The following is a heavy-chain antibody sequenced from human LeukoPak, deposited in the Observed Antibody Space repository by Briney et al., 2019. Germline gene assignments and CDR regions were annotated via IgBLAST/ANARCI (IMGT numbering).Heavy chain of an antibody. V-gene: IGHV4-59*01. Sequence: SETLSLTCTVSGGSISSYYWSWIRQPPGKGLEWIGYIYYSGSTNYNPSLESRVTISVDTSKNQFSLKLSSVTAADTAVYYCARDRAAAGRFDPWGQGTLVTVSS. CDR2: IYYSGST. J-gene: IGHJ5*02. CDR3: ARDRAAAGRFDP. CDR1: GGSISSYY. D-gene: IGHD6-13*01.